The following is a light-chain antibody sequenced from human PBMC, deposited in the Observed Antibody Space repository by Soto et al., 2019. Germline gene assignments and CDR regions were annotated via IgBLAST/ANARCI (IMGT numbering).Light chain of an antibody. J-gene: IGKJ1*01. CDR2: GAS. CDR1: QSLSRSS. CDR3: QQYGSSPRT. Sequence: EVVLTQSPGTLSLSPGYRSTLSCRASQSLSRSSLAWYQQKPGRAPRLXIYGASSRATGIPDRFSGSGSGTDFTLTISRLEPEDFEVYYCQQYGSSPRTFGQGTKVDIK. V-gene: IGKV3-20*01.